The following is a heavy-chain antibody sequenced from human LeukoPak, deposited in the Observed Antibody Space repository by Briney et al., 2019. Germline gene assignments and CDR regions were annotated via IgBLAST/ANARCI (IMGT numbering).Heavy chain of an antibody. J-gene: IGHJ6*03. Sequence: SETLSLTCTVSGGSISSYYWSWIRQPPGKGLEWVGYIYYSGSTNYNPSLKSRVTISVDTSKNQFSLKLSSVTAADTAVYYCARGVFHDILTGYYKRSVGYYYYYMDVWGKGTTVTVSS. D-gene: IGHD3-9*01. V-gene: IGHV4-59*01. CDR2: IYYSGST. CDR3: ARGVFHDILTGYYKRSVGYYYYYMDV. CDR1: GGSISSYY.